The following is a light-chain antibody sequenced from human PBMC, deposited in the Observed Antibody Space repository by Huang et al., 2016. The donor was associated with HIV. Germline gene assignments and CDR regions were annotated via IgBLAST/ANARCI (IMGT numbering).Light chain of an antibody. Sequence: DIVMTQSPDSLAVSLGERATINCSSSQSVLSSSNDKNYLTWYQQKPGQPPKLLIYWASTRESGVPERCIGSGCGTHFPLTIASLQAEDVAVYYCQQYYSVPRTFGQGTKVEIK. J-gene: IGKJ1*01. CDR3: QQYYSVPRT. CDR2: WAS. V-gene: IGKV4-1*01. CDR1: QSVLSSSNDKNY.